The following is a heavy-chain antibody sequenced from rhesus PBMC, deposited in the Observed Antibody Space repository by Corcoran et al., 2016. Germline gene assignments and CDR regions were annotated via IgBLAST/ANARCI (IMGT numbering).Heavy chain of an antibody. D-gene: IGHD4-29*01. CDR1: GFTCGVFG. Sequence: DVQLVESGGGLVKPGGSLRLACAASGFTCGVFGRYRVSQALGKRLEWVSTISHIGKTVDYADSVKGRFTVSRANAKNSLSLRMSSLRAEDTAVYYCSRDDYRSSWGQGVLVTVSS. CDR2: ISHIGKTV. J-gene: IGHJ4*01. V-gene: IGHV3-183*02. CDR3: SRDDYRSS.